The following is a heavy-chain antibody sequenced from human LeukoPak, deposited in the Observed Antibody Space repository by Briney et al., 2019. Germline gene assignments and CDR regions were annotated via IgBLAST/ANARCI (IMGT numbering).Heavy chain of an antibody. Sequence: VASVTVSCKGSGYTFTRYGISWVGQAPGQGVGWMGWISAYNGNTNYAQKLQGRVTMTTGTSTSTAYMELRSLRSDDTAVYYCARDPQNSGSYPPEFFDYWGQGTLVTVSS. CDR2: ISAYNGNT. D-gene: IGHD1-26*01. J-gene: IGHJ4*02. CDR3: ARDPQNSGSYPPEFFDY. V-gene: IGHV1-18*01. CDR1: GYTFTRYG.